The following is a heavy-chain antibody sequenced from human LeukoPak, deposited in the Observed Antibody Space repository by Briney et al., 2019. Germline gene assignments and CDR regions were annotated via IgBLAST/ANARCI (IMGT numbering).Heavy chain of an antibody. Sequence: PSETLSLTCTVSGYSISSGYYWGWIRPPPGKGLEWIGSIYHSGSTYYNPSLKSRVTISVDTSKNQFSLKLSSVTAADTAVYYCARGRGYGSGSYYKIKGYYYYYMDVWGKGTTVTVSS. V-gene: IGHV4-38-2*02. D-gene: IGHD3-10*01. CDR1: GYSISSGYY. CDR2: IYHSGST. CDR3: ARGRGYGSGSYYKIKGYYYYYMDV. J-gene: IGHJ6*03.